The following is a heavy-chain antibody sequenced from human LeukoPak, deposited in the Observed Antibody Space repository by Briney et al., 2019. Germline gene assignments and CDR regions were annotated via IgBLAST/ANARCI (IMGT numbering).Heavy chain of an antibody. CDR1: GYSISSGYY. J-gene: IGHJ5*02. CDR3: ARDSYPITIFGVSWFDP. V-gene: IGHV4-38-2*02. Sequence: PSETLSLTCAVSGYSISSGYYWGWIRQPPGKGLEWIGSIYHSGSTYYNPSLKSRVTISVDTSKNQFSLKLSSVTAADTAVYYCARDSYPITIFGVSWFDPWGQGTLVTVSS. CDR2: IYHSGST. D-gene: IGHD3-3*01.